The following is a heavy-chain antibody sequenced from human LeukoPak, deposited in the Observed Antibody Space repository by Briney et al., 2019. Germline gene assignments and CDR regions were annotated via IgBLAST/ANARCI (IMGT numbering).Heavy chain of an antibody. D-gene: IGHD6-13*01. CDR1: GFTFSSYA. V-gene: IGHV3-23*01. Sequence: GGSLRLSCAASGFTFSSYAMNWVRQAPGKGLEWVSVISGSGTSTDYADSVKGRFTISRDNSKNTLYLQMNSLRAEDTAVYYCAKSFGPVIAAAGTGADWGEGTLVTVSS. CDR3: AKSFGPVIAAAGTGAD. CDR2: ISGSGTST. J-gene: IGHJ4*02.